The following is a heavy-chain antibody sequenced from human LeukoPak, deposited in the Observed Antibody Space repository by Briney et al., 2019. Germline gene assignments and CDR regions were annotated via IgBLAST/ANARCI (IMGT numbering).Heavy chain of an antibody. V-gene: IGHV3-30*04. CDR2: ISYDGSNK. D-gene: IGHD6-13*01. CDR1: GFTFSSYA. Sequence: GGSLRLSCAASGFTFSSYAMHWVRQAPGKGLEWVAVISYDGSNKYYADSVKGRFTISRDNSKNTLYLQMNSLRSEDTAVYYCARGGGFGQQLGYWGQGTLVTVSS. J-gene: IGHJ4*02. CDR3: ARGGGFGQQLGY.